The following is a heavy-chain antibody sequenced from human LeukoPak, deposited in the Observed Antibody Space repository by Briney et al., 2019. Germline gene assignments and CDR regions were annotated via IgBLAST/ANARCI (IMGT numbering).Heavy chain of an antibody. CDR2: SYTGDCET. V-gene: IGHV5-51*01. CDR3: ARQNSGYSSGWYYFDY. Sequence: KVSCKGSGYSFTSYWIGWVGQMGGKGLEWMGISYTGDCETRYNPSFQGGVTISAAKSISTAYLQWSSLKASDTAMYYCARQNSGYSSGWYYFDYWGQGTLVTVSS. CDR1: GYSFTSYW. J-gene: IGHJ4*02. D-gene: IGHD6-19*01.